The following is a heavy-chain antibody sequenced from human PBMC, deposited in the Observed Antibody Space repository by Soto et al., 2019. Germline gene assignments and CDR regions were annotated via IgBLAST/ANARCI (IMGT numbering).Heavy chain of an antibody. Sequence: QVQLVQSGAEVKNPGASVKVSCKASGYTFTRYGIGWARQAPGQGLEWMGWINTYNGNTNYAQNVQGRVTLTTDTTXSTAYMELRNLRSNDTAIYYCAMVDVYVTPSPQDVWGQGTTVIVSS. CDR3: AMVDVYVTPSPQDV. CDR2: INTYNGNT. CDR1: GYTFTRYG. D-gene: IGHD3-16*01. J-gene: IGHJ6*02. V-gene: IGHV1-18*01.